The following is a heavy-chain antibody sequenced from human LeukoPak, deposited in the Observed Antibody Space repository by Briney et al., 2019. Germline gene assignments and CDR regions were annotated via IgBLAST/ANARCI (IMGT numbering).Heavy chain of an antibody. CDR2: ISGSGGST. V-gene: IGHV3-23*01. J-gene: IGHJ3*02. CDR1: GFTFSSYA. CDR3: IAAAGIDDDAFDI. Sequence: HPGGSLRLSCAASGFTFSSYAMSWVRQAPGKGLEWVSAISGSGGSTYYADSVKGRFTISRDNSKNTLYLQMSSLRAEDTAVYWCIAAAGIDDDAFDIWGQGTMVTVSS. D-gene: IGHD6-13*01.